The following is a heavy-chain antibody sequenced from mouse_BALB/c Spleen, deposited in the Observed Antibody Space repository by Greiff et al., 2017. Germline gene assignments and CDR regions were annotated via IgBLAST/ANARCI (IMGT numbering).Heavy chain of an antibody. J-gene: IGHJ3*01. Sequence: EVMLVESGGGLVKPGGSLKLSCAASGFTFSSYAMSWVRQSPEKRLEWVAEISSGGSYTYYPDTVTGRFTISRDNAKNTLYLEMSSLRSEDTAMYYCAREGGLYGNFFAYWGQGTLVTVSA. CDR3: AREGGLYGNFFAY. V-gene: IGHV5-9-4*01. CDR2: ISSGGSYT. D-gene: IGHD2-10*02. CDR1: GFTFSSYA.